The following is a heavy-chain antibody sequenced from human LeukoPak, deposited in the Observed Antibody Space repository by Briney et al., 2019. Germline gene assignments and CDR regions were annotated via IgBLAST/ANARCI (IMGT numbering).Heavy chain of an antibody. CDR2: ISGSGGST. D-gene: IGHD3-22*01. V-gene: IGHV3-23*01. CDR3: ARSGYYYDFDY. J-gene: IGHJ4*02. Sequence: GGSLRLSCAASGFTFSSYGMSWVRQAPGKGLEWVSAISGSGGSTYYADSVKGRFTISRDNSKNTLYLQMNSLRAEDTAVYYCARSGYYYDFDYWGQGTLVTVSS. CDR1: GFTFSSYG.